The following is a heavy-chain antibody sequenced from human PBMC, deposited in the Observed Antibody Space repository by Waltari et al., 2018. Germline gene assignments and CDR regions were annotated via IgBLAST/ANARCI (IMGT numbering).Heavy chain of an antibody. CDR3: ARDSGYYYDRSCSHPYYFDY. Sequence: QVQLQESGPGLVKPSETLSLTCTVSGGSISSGRYYWSWIRQPAGKGLEWIGYIYTSGSPNSNPSLNRRVTISVETSKNQCTRTLSSGTAADTAVYYCARDSGYYYDRSCSHPYYFDYWGQGTLVTVSS. CDR2: IYTSGSP. J-gene: IGHJ4*02. CDR1: GGSISSGRYY. V-gene: IGHV4-61*02. D-gene: IGHD3-22*01.